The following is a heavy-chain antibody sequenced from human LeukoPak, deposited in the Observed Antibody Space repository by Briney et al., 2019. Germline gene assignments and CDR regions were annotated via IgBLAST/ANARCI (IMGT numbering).Heavy chain of an antibody. CDR1: GFTFSSYG. Sequence: GRSLRLSCAASGFTFSSYGMHWVRQAPGKGLEWVAVIWYDGSNKYYADSVKGRFTISRDNAKNSLYLQMNSLRAEDTAVYYCARLGAPPPYPYDILTGYYRDYYYYYMDVWGKGTTVTVSS. CDR3: ARLGAPPPYPYDILTGYYRDYYYYYMDV. CDR2: IWYDGSNK. D-gene: IGHD3-9*01. V-gene: IGHV3-33*01. J-gene: IGHJ6*03.